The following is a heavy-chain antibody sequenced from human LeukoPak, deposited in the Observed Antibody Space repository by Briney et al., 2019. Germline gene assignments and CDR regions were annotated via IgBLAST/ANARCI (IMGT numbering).Heavy chain of an antibody. J-gene: IGHJ4*02. V-gene: IGHV4-59*12. CDR2: MYYGGNT. D-gene: IGHD3-9*01. CDR3: ARGLFSPLKYTGYYKRGLYYFDY. Sequence: PSETLSLTCTVSGGSISSYYWSWIRQTPGKGLEWIGYMYYGGNTNYNPSLKSRVTISVDTSKNQFSLKLSSVTAADTAVYYCARGLFSPLKYTGYYKRGLYYFDYWGQGTLVTVSS. CDR1: GGSISSYY.